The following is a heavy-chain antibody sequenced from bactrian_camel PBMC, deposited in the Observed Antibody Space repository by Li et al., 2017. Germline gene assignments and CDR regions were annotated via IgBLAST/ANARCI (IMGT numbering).Heavy chain of an antibody. Sequence: QVQLVESGGGSVEAGGSLTLSCALSGDTVSSTDMVWFRQGPGKEREGVAYIYAFSGNTRYSDSVGGRFTISRDNAKNTIFLQMRNLSPEDTAVYYCYDDHGMGWGQGTQVTVS. CDR3: YDDHGMG. D-gene: IGHD3*01. J-gene: IGHJ4*01. CDR2: IYAFSGNT. V-gene: IGHV3S68*01. CDR1: GDTVSSTD.